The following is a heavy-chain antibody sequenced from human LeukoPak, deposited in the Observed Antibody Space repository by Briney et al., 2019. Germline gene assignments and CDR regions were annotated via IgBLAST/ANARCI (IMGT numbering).Heavy chain of an antibody. CDR1: CGSFSGYY. V-gene: IGHV4-34*01. Sequence: SETLSLTCAVYCGSFSGYYWSWIRQPPGKGLEWIGEINHSGSTNYNPSLKSRVTISVDTSKNQFSLKLSSVTAADTAVYYCARGQAYEAQKYYFDYWGQGTLVTVSS. CDR2: INHSGST. CDR3: ARGQAYEAQKYYFDY. D-gene: IGHD5-12*01. J-gene: IGHJ4*02.